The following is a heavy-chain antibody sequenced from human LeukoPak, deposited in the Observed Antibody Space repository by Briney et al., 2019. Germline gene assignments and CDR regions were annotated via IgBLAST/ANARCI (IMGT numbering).Heavy chain of an antibody. CDR3: ARGQVGYCGTSSCYFDP. CDR2: MNPNPGNS. D-gene: IGHD2-15*01. V-gene: IGHV1-8*01. J-gene: IGHJ5*02. CDR1: GYTFNRYD. Sequence: ASVRVSCKTSGYTFNRYDINWVRQATGQGLEWMGWMNPNPGNSFFAQKFQGRVTMTRDTSISTAYMELTSLTSEDTAVYYCARGQVGYCGTSSCYFDPWGQGTLVTVSS.